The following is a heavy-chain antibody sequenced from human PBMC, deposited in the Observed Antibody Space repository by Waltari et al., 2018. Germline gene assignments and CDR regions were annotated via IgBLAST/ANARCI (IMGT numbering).Heavy chain of an antibody. CDR3: ARDYGSGSFPRLHYYYGMDV. CDR2: MNPNSGNT. J-gene: IGHJ6*02. V-gene: IGHV1-8*01. CDR1: GYTFTSYD. Sequence: QVQLVQSGAEVKKPGASVQVSCKASGYTFTSYDINWVRQATGQGLGWMGWMNPNSGNTGYAQKFQGRVTMTRNTSISTAYMELSSLRSEDTAVYYCARDYGSGSFPRLHYYYGMDVWGQGTTVTVSS. D-gene: IGHD3-10*01.